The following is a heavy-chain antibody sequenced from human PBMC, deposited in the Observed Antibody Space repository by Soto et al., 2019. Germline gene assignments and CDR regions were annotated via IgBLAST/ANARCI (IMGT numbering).Heavy chain of an antibody. CDR2: IYYNGNT. CDR1: GGSIRCYY. CDR3: ARLYYVSGRPLMDV. V-gene: IGHV4-59*01. J-gene: IGHJ6*02. D-gene: IGHD3-10*01. Sequence: KTSETLSLTCAVSGGSIRCYYWTWVRQPPGKGLEWIGYIYYNGNTKYNPSLKSRVTISVDTPKNQFSLKVGSVNAADTAVYYCARLYYVSGRPLMDVWGQGTTVTVSS.